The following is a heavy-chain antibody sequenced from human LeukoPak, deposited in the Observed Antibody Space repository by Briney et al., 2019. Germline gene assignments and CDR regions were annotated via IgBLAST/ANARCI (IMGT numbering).Heavy chain of an antibody. CDR3: ASPRYN. Sequence: SETLPLTCTVSGGSISSSGYYWGCIRQPPGKGLEWVGSIYYSGSTHYNPSFESRVTMSVDMSKNQFSLKLISVTAAGTAVYYCASPRYNWGQGTLVTVSS. CDR2: IYYSGST. J-gene: IGHJ4*02. CDR1: GGSISSSGYY. V-gene: IGHV4-39*01. D-gene: IGHD5-24*01.